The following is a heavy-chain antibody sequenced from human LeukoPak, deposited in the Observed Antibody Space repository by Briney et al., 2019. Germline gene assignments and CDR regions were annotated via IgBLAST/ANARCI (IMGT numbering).Heavy chain of an antibody. D-gene: IGHD3-10*01. CDR1: GFTFSSYA. CDR2: ISYDGSNK. V-gene: IGHV3-30*04. J-gene: IGHJ6*02. CDR3: ARGMVRGDYYYGMDV. Sequence: PGGSLGLSCAASGFTFSSYAMHWVRQAPGKGLEWVAVISYDGSNKYYADSVKGRFTISRDNSKNTLYLQMNSLRAEDTAVYYCARGMVRGDYYYGMDVWGQGTTVTVSS.